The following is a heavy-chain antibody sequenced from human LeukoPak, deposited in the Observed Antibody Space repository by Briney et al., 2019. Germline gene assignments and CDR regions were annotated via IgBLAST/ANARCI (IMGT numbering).Heavy chain of an antibody. V-gene: IGHV4-61*02. D-gene: IGHD3-22*01. J-gene: IGHJ6*03. CDR2: IYTSGST. CDR3: ARDSDVSGYYDSSGYYYYYYYMDV. Sequence: SQTLSLTCTVSGDSISSGSYYWSWIRQPAGEGLEWIGRIYTSGSTNYNPSLKSRVTISVDTSKNQFSLKLSSVTAADTAVYYCARDSDVSGYYDSSGYYYYYYYMDVWGKGTTVTVSS. CDR1: GDSISSGSYY.